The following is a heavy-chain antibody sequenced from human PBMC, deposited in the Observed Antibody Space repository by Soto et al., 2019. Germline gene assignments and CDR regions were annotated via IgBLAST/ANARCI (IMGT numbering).Heavy chain of an antibody. CDR2: IFPDDSNT. CDR1: GYSFTSYW. D-gene: IGHD6-19*01. J-gene: IGHJ4*02. CDR3: ARYSISSCWSLPFDY. Sequence: EVQLVQSGAEVKKPGESLKISCQGSGYSFTSYWIAWVRQMPGKGLEWMGIIFPDDSNTKYSPSFQGQVTISADKSISAAYLQWSSLKASDTAMYYCARYSISSCWSLPFDYWGQGTLVTVSS. V-gene: IGHV5-51*01.